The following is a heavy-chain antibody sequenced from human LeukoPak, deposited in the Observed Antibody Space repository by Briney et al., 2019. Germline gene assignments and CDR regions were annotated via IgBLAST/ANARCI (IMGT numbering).Heavy chain of an antibody. D-gene: IGHD4-11*01. J-gene: IGHJ4*02. V-gene: IGHV3-74*01. CDR1: GFTFSSYW. Sequence: GGSLRLSCAASGFTFSSYWMHWVRQAPGKGLVWVSRSNSDGSDTIYADSVKGRFTISRDNGKNTLYLQMNSLRAEDTAVYYCARLADYGNYGPREYLDFWGQGTLVTVSS. CDR2: SNSDGSDT. CDR3: ARLADYGNYGPREYLDF.